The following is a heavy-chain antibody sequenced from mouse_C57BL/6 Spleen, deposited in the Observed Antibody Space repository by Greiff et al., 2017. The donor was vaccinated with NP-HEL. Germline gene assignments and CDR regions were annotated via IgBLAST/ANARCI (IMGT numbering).Heavy chain of an antibody. V-gene: IGHV2-2*01. CDR2: IWSGGST. CDR3: ARNYDYDLAY. J-gene: IGHJ3*01. D-gene: IGHD2-4*01. Sequence: VQVVESGPGLVQPSQSLSITCTVSGFSLTSYGVHWVRQSPGKGLEWLGVIWSGGSTDYNAAFISRLSISKDNSKSQVFFKMNSLQADDTAIYYCARNYDYDLAYWGQGTLVTVSA. CDR1: GFSLTSYG.